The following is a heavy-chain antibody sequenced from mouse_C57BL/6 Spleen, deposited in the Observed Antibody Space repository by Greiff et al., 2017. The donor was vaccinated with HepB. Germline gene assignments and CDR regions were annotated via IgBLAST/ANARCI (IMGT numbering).Heavy chain of an antibody. CDR2: IAPENGDT. J-gene: IGHJ4*01. CDR1: GFNIKDDY. CDR3: TTGGDGSNADAMDY. V-gene: IGHV14-4*01. Sequence: EVQLQQSGAELVRPGASVKLSCTASGFNIKDDYMHWVKQRPEQGLEWIGWIAPENGDTEYASKFQGKATITADTSSNTAYLQLSSLTSEETAGYDCTTGGDGSNADAMDYWGQGTSVTVSS. D-gene: IGHD1-1*01.